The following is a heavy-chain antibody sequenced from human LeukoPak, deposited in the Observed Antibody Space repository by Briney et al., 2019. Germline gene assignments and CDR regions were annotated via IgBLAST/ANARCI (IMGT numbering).Heavy chain of an antibody. CDR2: INWNGGST. J-gene: IGHJ3*02. D-gene: IGHD1-1*01. CDR1: GFTFDDYG. CDR3: AIRNDDNAFDI. Sequence: GGSLRLSCAASGFTFDDYGMSWVRQAPGKGLEWVSGINWNGGSTGYADSVKGRFTTSRDNAKNSLYLQMNSLRAEDTALYHCAIRNDDNAFDIWGQGTMVTVSS. V-gene: IGHV3-20*01.